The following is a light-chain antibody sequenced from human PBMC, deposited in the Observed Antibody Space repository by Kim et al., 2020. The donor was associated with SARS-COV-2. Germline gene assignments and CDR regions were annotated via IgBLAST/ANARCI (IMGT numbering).Light chain of an antibody. CDR1: QSVSSGY. CDR2: GAS. J-gene: IGKJ1*01. Sequence: SPGESATLSCTASQSVSSGYFSWYHQKPGQPPRLLIYGASDRAAGIPDRFSGSGSGTDFTLAISRLEPEDFAVYFCHQHGASPWTFGQGTKVDIK. V-gene: IGKV3-20*01. CDR3: HQHGASPWT.